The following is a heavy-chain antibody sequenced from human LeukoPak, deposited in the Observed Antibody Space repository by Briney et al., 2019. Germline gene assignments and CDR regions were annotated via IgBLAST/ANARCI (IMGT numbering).Heavy chain of an antibody. CDR3: ARDNNDGAFDI. CDR2: IKHDGSEK. J-gene: IGHJ3*02. D-gene: IGHD2-8*01. CDR1: GFXLSRYW. V-gene: IGHV3-7*01. Sequence: GGSLRLSCAASGFXLSRYWMSWVRQAPGKGLEWVANIKHDGSEKYYVDSVKGRFTISRDNAKNSLYLQMNSLRAEDTAVYYCARDNNDGAFDIWGQGTMVTVPS.